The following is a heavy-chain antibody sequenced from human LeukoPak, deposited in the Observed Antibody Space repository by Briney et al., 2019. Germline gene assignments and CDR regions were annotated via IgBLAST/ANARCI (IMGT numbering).Heavy chain of an antibody. V-gene: IGHV1-18*04. J-gene: IGHJ6*03. CDR2: ISAYNGNT. CDR3: ARDSTPITIFGVVTPDYYYYYTDV. D-gene: IGHD3-3*01. Sequence: ASVKVSCKASGYTFTGYYMHWVRQAPGQGLEWMGWISAYNGNTNYAQKLQGRVTMTTDTSTSTAYMELRSLRSDDTAVYYCARDSTPITIFGVVTPDYYYYYTDVWGKGTTVTVSS. CDR1: GYTFTGYY.